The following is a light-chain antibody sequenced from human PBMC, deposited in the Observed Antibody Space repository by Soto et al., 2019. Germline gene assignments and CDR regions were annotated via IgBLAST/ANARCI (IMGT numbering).Light chain of an antibody. V-gene: IGLV2-14*01. CDR2: HVA. Sequence: SVRTQPASVSWSPRQPITISCTGTSSDSGNYNYVSLYQQPTGRAPQLMIYHVANPPSGDSNRFFGSTSGSTASLPISVLQAQDEADYYYSSNTHSSLSVFGTGTKVTVL. CDR1: SSDSGNYNY. CDR3: SSNTHSSLSV. J-gene: IGLJ1*01.